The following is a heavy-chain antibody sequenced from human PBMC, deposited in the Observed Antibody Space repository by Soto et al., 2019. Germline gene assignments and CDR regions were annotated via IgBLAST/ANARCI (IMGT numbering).Heavy chain of an antibody. J-gene: IGHJ6*03. CDR3: ARDPGGHCSSTSRNYYYYYMDV. Sequence: EVQLVESGGGLVQPGGSLRLSCAASGFTFSSYSMNWVRQAPGKGLEWVSYISSSSSTIYYADSVKGRFTISRDNAKNSLYLQMNSLRAEDTAVYYCARDPGGHCSSTSRNYYYYYMDVWGKGTTVTVSS. D-gene: IGHD2-2*01. CDR2: ISSSSSTI. CDR1: GFTFSSYS. V-gene: IGHV3-48*01.